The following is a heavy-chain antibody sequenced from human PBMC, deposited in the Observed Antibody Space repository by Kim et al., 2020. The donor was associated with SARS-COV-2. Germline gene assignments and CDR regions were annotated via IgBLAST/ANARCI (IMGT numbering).Heavy chain of an antibody. V-gene: IGHV1-18*01. CDR1: GYVFSSYG. D-gene: IGHD2-15*01. CDR3: SRGGGGHCSRGSCHSGDF. Sequence: SVKVSCKASGYVFSSYGITWVRQAPGQPPEWMGWISPYTGDTKYAQNLQDRVTMTVESSTTTAHLELKSLISDDTAVYYCSRGGGGHCSRGSCHSGDFWGQGTPVTVSS. CDR2: ISPYTGDT. J-gene: IGHJ4*02.